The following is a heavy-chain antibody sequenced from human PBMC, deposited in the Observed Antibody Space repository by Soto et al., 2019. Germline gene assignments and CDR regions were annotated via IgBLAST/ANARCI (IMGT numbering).Heavy chain of an antibody. CDR3: ARGPLRFLDWFPNWFDP. V-gene: IGHV1-8*01. Sequence: ASVKVSCKASGYTFASYDINWVRQATGQGLEWMGWMNPNSGNTGYAQKFQGRVTMTRNTSISTAYMELSSLRSEDTAVYYCARGPLRFLDWFPNWFDPWGQGTLVTVSS. D-gene: IGHD3-3*01. J-gene: IGHJ5*02. CDR2: MNPNSGNT. CDR1: GYTFASYD.